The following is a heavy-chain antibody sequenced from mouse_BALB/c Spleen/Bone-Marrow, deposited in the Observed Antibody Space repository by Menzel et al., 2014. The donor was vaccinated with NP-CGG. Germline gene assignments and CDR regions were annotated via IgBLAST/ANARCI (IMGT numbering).Heavy chain of an antibody. CDR2: INPGSGGA. V-gene: IGHV1-54*01. J-gene: IGHJ2*01. CDR1: GYAFTNYL. Sequence: VQLQQSGAELVRPGTSVEVSCKASGYAFTNYLIEWVKLRPVQGLEWIGVINPGSGGANYNTKFKGKATLTADKSSSTTYMQLSSLTSDDSAIYFCAREWTTRAIDYWGQGTTLTVSS. CDR3: AREWTTRAIDY. D-gene: IGHD3-2*01.